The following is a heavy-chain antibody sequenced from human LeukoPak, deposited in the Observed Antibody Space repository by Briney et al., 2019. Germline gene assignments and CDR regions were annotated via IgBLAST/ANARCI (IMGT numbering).Heavy chain of an antibody. V-gene: IGHV1-18*01. Sequence: ASVKVSCKASGYTFTSYGISWVRQAPGQGLEGMGWISAYNGNTNYAQKLQGRVTMTTDTSTSTVYMEMRSLRSDDTAVYYCAKDFYGDDVKDAFDIWGQGTMVTVSS. CDR3: AKDFYGDDVKDAFDI. D-gene: IGHD4-17*01. J-gene: IGHJ3*02. CDR1: GYTFTSYG. CDR2: ISAYNGNT.